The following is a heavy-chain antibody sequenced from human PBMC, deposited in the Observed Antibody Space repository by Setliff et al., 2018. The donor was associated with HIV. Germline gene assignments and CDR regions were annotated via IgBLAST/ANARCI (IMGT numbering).Heavy chain of an antibody. J-gene: IGHJ5*02. CDR3: ARVRYCSGGSCYGGEYWFDP. V-gene: IGHV1-46*01. Sequence: SVKVSCKASGYTFTSYYIHWVRQAPGQGLEWMGVIHPSGGSTSYAQSFQDRVTMTRDTSTSTVYMELSSLRSEDTAVYYRARVRYCSGGSCYGGEYWFDPWGQGTLVTVSS. CDR2: IHPSGGST. D-gene: IGHD2-15*01. CDR1: GYTFTSYY.